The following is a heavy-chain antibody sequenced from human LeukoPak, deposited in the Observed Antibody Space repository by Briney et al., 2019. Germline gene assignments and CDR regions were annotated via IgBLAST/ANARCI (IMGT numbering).Heavy chain of an antibody. Sequence: PGGSLRLSCAASGFTFSSYAVSWVRQAPGKGLEWASGISASGGRTHYADSVKGRFTISRDNSKSTLFLQMNSLRVEDTAVYYCAKVWNYPGYFDYWGQGTLVTVSS. CDR1: GFTFSSYA. J-gene: IGHJ4*02. V-gene: IGHV3-23*01. D-gene: IGHD1-7*01. CDR2: ISASGGRT. CDR3: AKVWNYPGYFDY.